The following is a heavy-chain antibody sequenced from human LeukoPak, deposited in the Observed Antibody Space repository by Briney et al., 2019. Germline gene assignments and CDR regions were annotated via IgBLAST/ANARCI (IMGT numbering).Heavy chain of an antibody. CDR2: INPNSGGT. D-gene: IGHD2-2*02. J-gene: IGHJ4*02. CDR1: GYTFTGYY. Sequence: GASVKVSCKASGYTFTGYYMHWVRQAPGQGLEWMGWINPNSGGTNYAQKFQGRVTMTRDTSISTAYTELSRLRSDDTAVYYCASLLGYCSSTSCYNYWGQGTLVTVSS. V-gene: IGHV1-2*02. CDR3: ASLLGYCSSTSCYNY.